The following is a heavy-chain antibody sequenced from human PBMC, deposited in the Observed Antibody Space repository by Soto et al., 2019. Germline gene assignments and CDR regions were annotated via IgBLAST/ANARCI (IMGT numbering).Heavy chain of an antibody. CDR1: GYTFTSCY. D-gene: IGHD2-15*01. CDR3: ARSYCSGGSCYSFYYYYGMDV. V-gene: IGHV1-46*01. CDR2: INPSGGST. Sequence: GASVKVSCKASGYTFTSCYMRWVRHAPGQGRERMGIINPSGGSTSYGQTLQGRVTMTRDRSTSTVDMELSSLRSEDTAVYYCARSYCSGGSCYSFYYYYGMDVWGQGTTVTVS. J-gene: IGHJ6*02.